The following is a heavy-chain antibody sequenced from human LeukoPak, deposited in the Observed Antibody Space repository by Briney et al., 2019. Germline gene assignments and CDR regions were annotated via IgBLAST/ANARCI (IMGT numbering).Heavy chain of an antibody. D-gene: IGHD3-3*01. Sequence: PGGSLRLSCTASGFTFSSHWMHWVRQAPGKGLVWVSHINNDGITTSHADSVKGRFTISRDNAKNTLYLQMNSLRAEDMAVYYCAREEWYYFDYWGQGTLVTVSS. CDR1: GFTFSSHW. V-gene: IGHV3-74*01. CDR3: AREEWYYFDY. CDR2: INNDGITT. J-gene: IGHJ4*02.